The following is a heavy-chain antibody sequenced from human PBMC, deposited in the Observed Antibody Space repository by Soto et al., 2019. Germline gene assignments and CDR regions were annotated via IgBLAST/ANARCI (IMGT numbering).Heavy chain of an antibody. J-gene: IGHJ6*02. CDR3: ARDIDRPQLGGNYCYIFAV. Sequence: QVQLEQSGAEVKKPGSSVKVSCKASGGTFRTAAIGWVRQAPGQGREWMGGIMPVFRTPDYAQKFQGRVTITADESTNTAYMELSGLRSDDTAVYYCARDIDRPQLGGNYCYIFAVWGQGNTITFSS. V-gene: IGHV1-69*12. CDR2: IMPVFRTP. CDR1: GGTFRTAA. D-gene: IGHD1-7*01.